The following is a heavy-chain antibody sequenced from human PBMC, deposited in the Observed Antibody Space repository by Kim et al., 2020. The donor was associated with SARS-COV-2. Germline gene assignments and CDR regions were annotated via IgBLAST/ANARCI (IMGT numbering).Heavy chain of an antibody. V-gene: IGHV4-34*01. CDR3: ARVRYYYGSGSPYYFDY. D-gene: IGHD3-10*01. Sequence: KSRVTISVDTSKNQFSLKLSSVTAADTAVYYCARVRYYYGSGSPYYFDYWGQGTLVTDSS. J-gene: IGHJ4*02.